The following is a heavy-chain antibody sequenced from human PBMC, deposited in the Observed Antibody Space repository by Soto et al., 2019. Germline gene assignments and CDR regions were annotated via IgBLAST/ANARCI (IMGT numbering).Heavy chain of an antibody. V-gene: IGHV6-1*01. CDR3: ARGYCSSTSCSGMDV. CDR1: GDSVSLNSAA. J-gene: IGHJ6*02. D-gene: IGHD2-2*01. CDR2: TYYRSKWYN. Sequence: SQTLSRTCAIPGDSVSLNSAAWNWIRQSPSRGLEWLGRTYYRSKWYNDYAVSVKSRITINPDTSKNQFSLQLNSVTPEDTAVYYCARGYCSSTSCSGMDVWGQGTTVTVS.